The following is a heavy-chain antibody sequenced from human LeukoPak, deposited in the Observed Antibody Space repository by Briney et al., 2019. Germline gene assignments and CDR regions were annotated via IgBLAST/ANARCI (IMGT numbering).Heavy chain of an antibody. J-gene: IGHJ4*02. Sequence: PGRSLRLSCAASGFTFSSYAMSWVRQAPGKGLEWVSAISGSGGSTYYADAVKGRFTISRDNSKNTLYLQMNSLRAEDTAVYYCAKVGRDIVVVVAALRGGFGYWGQGTLVTVSS. D-gene: IGHD2-15*01. V-gene: IGHV3-23*01. CDR2: ISGSGGST. CDR3: AKVGRDIVVVVAALRGGFGY. CDR1: GFTFSSYA.